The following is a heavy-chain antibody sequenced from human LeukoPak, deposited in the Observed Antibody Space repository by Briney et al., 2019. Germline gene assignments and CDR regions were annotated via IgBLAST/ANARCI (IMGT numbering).Heavy chain of an antibody. V-gene: IGHV3-7*03. CDR3: AKIPLKGAVVAATGGGY. Sequence: GGSLRLSCAASGFTFSSYWMNWARQPPGKGLEWGPNIKQDGSEKYYVDSVKGRFTISRDNAKNSLYLQMNSLRAEDTAVYYCAKIPLKGAVVAATGGGYWGQGTLVTVSS. D-gene: IGHD2-15*01. CDR1: GFTFSSYW. J-gene: IGHJ4*02. CDR2: IKQDGSEK.